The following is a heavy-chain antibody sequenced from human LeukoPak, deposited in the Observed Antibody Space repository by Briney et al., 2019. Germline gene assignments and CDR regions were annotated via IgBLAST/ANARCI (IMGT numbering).Heavy chain of an antibody. J-gene: IGHJ4*02. Sequence: PSETLSLTCAVSGGSISSGGYSWSWIRQLPGKGLEWIGYIYKNGNTYYNPSLKCRVTISVDRSKNQFSLNLSSVTAADTAVYYCGRGGIAAAASGIDYWGQGTLVAVSS. CDR2: IYKNGNT. CDR1: GGSISSGGYS. D-gene: IGHD6-13*01. CDR3: GRGGIAAAASGIDY. V-gene: IGHV4-30-2*01.